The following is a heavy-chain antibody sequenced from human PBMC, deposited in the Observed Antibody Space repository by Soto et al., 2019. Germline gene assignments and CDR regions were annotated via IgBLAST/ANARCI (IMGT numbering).Heavy chain of an antibody. J-gene: IGHJ6*03. CDR2: IYPGDSDT. Sequence: PGESLKISCKGSGYSFTSYWISWVRQMPGKGLEWMGIIYPGDSDTRYSPSFQGQVTISADKSISTAYLQWSSLKASDTAMYYCARVLWFGELAPYYMDVWGKGTTVTVS. CDR3: ARVLWFGELAPYYMDV. CDR1: GYSFTSYW. D-gene: IGHD3-10*01. V-gene: IGHV5-51*01.